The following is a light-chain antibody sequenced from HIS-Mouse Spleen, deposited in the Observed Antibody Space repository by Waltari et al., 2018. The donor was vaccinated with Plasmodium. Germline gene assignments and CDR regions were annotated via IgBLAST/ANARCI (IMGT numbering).Light chain of an antibody. J-gene: IGLJ3*02. CDR3: YSTDSRGNHRV. V-gene: IGLV3-10*01. CDR2: EDS. Sequence: SYELTQPPSVSVSPGQTARITCSGDALPKKYAYWYQQKSGQAPVLVIYEDSKRPAGIPEGVSGSSSGTMATLTSSGAQVEDEADYYCYSTDSRGNHRVFGGGTKLTVL. CDR1: ALPKKY.